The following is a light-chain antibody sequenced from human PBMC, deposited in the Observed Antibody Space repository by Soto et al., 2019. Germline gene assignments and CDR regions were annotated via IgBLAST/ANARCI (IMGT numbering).Light chain of an antibody. J-gene: IGKJ1*01. CDR1: QYISTY. Sequence: DIQMTQSPSSLSASVGDSLTITCRASQYISTYLNWYQQKPGKAPKLLIYVASNLQSGVPSRFSGSGSGTDFTLTIRSLQTEDIASYFCQESYSTSFGQGTKVDIK. V-gene: IGKV1-39*01. CDR3: QESYSTS. CDR2: VAS.